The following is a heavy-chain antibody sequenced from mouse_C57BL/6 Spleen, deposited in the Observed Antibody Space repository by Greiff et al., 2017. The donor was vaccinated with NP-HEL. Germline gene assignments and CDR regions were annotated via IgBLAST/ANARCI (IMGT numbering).Heavy chain of an antibody. CDR1: GYTFTSYW. CDR3: ANGYEGYYFDY. D-gene: IGHD2-12*01. J-gene: IGHJ2*01. Sequence: QVQLQQPGAELVRPGTSVKLSCKASGYTFTSYWMHWVKQRPGQGLEWIGVIDPSDSYTNYNQKFKGKATLTVDTSSSTAYMQLSSLTSEDSAVYYCANGYEGYYFDYWGQGTTLTVSS. CDR2: IDPSDSYT. V-gene: IGHV1-59*01.